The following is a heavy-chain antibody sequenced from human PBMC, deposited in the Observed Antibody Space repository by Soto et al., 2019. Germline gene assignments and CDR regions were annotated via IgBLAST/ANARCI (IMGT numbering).Heavy chain of an antibody. CDR3: ARLTAPVAGTGGYFDY. V-gene: IGHV3-20*04. J-gene: IGHJ4*02. CDR1: GFTFSSYD. D-gene: IGHD6-19*01. Sequence: GGSLRLSCAASGFTFSSYDMHWVRQATGKGLEWVSGINWNGGSTGYADSVKGRFTISRDNAKNSLYLQMNSLRAEDTALYYCARLTAPVAGTGGYFDYWGQGTLVTVSS. CDR2: INWNGGST.